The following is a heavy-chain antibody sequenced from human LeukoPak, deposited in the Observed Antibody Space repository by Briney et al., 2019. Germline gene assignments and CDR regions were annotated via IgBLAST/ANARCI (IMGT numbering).Heavy chain of an antibody. D-gene: IGHD6-19*01. CDR1: GGSISSYF. V-gene: IGHV4-59*01. J-gene: IGHJ4*02. CDR2: IYDSGTS. CDR3: ARSNGWYSFDY. Sequence: SETLSLTCTVSGGSISSYFWSWIRQPPGKGLEWVAYIYDSGTSNYNPSLKSRVTISVDTSKNQFSLSLSSVTAADTAVYYCARSNGWYSFDYWGQGTLVTVSS.